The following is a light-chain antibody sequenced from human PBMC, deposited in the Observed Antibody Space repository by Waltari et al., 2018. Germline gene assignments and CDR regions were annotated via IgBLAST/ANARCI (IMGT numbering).Light chain of an antibody. CDR2: DVT. CDR3: ASYTSTFTWV. Sequence: QSALTQPPSVSGSPGQSVTITCTGTSSDIGIYNHVSWFQQPPGTAPKLLIYDVTFRPPGVPDRCSVSKAGNTSSLTISGLQTEDESDYYCASYTSTFTWVFGGGTKLTVL. J-gene: IGLJ3*02. CDR1: SSDIGIYNH. V-gene: IGLV2-18*02.